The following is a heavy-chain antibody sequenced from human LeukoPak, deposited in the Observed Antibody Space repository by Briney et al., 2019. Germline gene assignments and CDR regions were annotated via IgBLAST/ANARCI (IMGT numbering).Heavy chain of an antibody. J-gene: IGHJ4*02. CDR3: AVQSAYGFDY. CDR2: IGRISDII. V-gene: IGHV3-48*01. Sequence: GGSLRLSCAASGFTFSSYTMNWVRQAPGRGLEWVSYIGRISDIIYYADSVKGRFTISRDNAKNSLYLQMNSLRAEDTAVYYCAVQSAYGFDYWGQGTLVTVSS. CDR1: GFTFSSYT. D-gene: IGHD4-17*01.